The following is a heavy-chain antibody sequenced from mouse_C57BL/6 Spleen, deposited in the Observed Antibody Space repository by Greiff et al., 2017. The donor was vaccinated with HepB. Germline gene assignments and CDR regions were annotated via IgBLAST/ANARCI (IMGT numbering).Heavy chain of an antibody. Sequence: DVHLVESGGGLVQPKGSLKLSCAASGFSFNTYAMNWVRQAPGKGLEWVARIRSKSNNYATYYADSVKDRFTISRDDSESMLYLQMNNLKTEDTAMYYCVRRSGDGPWFAYWGQGTLVTVSA. D-gene: IGHD2-3*01. CDR3: VRRSGDGPWFAY. J-gene: IGHJ3*01. CDR1: GFSFNTYA. CDR2: IRSKSNNYAT. V-gene: IGHV10-1*01.